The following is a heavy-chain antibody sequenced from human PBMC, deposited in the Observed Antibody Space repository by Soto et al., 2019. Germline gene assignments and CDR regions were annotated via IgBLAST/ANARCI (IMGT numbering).Heavy chain of an antibody. CDR2: IWYDGSNK. CDR3: ARDIADGGGVCSWFDP. D-gene: IGHD2-21*02. V-gene: IGHV3-33*01. J-gene: IGHJ5*02. Sequence: QVQLVESGGGVVQPGRSLRLSCAASGFTFSSYGMHWVRQAPGKGLEWVAVIWYDGSNKYYADSVKGRFTISRDNSKNTLYLQMNSLRAEDTAVYYCARDIADGGGVCSWFDPWGQGTMVTVSS. CDR1: GFTFSSYG.